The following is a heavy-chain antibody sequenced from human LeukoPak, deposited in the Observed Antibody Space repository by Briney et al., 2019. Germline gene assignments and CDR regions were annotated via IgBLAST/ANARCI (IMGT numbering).Heavy chain of an antibody. Sequence: GESLKISCTGSGYSFTTYWITWVRQMPGKGLEWMGRLDPSDSYINSSPSFQDHATIPADKSTTTAYLEWSRLKASASATYYCARRIKGEYIYCLFGMDVWGQGTTVTVSS. CDR1: GYSFTTYW. CDR3: ARRIKGEYIYCLFGMDV. J-gene: IGHJ6*01. CDR2: LDPSDSYI. D-gene: IGHD6-6*01. V-gene: IGHV5-10-1*01.